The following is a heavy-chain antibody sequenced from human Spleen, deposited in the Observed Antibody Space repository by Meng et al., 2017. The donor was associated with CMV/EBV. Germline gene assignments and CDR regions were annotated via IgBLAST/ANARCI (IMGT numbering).Heavy chain of an antibody. D-gene: IGHD4-11*01. CDR1: GASIINNNFY. CDR3: ARSPQYSNYYFDY. J-gene: IGHJ4*02. Sequence: SETLSLTCNVSGASIINNNFYWEWIRQFPGKGLEWIASIYHTGSTTYSPSLKSRVAIYVDTSKNQFSLKLSSVTAADTAVYYCARSPQYSNYYFDYWGQGTLVTVSS. CDR2: IYHTGST. V-gene: IGHV4-39*07.